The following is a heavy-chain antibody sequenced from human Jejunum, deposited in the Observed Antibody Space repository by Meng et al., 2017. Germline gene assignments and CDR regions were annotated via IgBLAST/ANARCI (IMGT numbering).Heavy chain of an antibody. J-gene: IGHJ5*01. Sequence: RRQLQGSGPGLVKPSETLSLTCTVSGGSSSKYYWGWIRQPPGKGLEWIGTIYYSGSTYYNPSLESRVTISVDTSKNEFSLKLSSVTAADTAVYYCARDHGSSNWFYYWGQGTLVTVSS. CDR3: ARDHGSSNWFYY. V-gene: IGHV4-39*06. CDR2: IYYSGST. CDR1: GGSSSKYY. D-gene: IGHD1-14*01.